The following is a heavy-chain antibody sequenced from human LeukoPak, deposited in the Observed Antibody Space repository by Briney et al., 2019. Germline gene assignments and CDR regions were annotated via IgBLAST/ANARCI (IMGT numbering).Heavy chain of an antibody. CDR1: GGSISSSSYY. CDR2: IYYSGST. CDR3: ARLRWTLTYYDILTGQQGYYFDY. D-gene: IGHD3-9*01. J-gene: IGHJ4*02. Sequence: SETLSLTCTVSGGSISSSSYYWGWIRQPPGKGLEWIGSIYYSGSTYYNPSLKSRVTISVDTSKNQFSLKLSSVTAADTAVYYCARLRWTLTYYDILTGQQGYYFDYWGQGTLVTVSS. V-gene: IGHV4-39*01.